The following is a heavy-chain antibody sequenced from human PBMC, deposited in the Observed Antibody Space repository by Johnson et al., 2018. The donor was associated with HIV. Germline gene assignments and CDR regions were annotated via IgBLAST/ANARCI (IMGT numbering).Heavy chain of an antibody. V-gene: IGHV3-66*01. J-gene: IGHJ3*02. CDR2: IYSGGTT. D-gene: IGHD6-19*01. CDR1: GFTVSSNY. CDR3: ARAFLHSSGWGPALPDAFDI. Sequence: EVQLVESGGGLVQPGGSLRLSCAASGFTVSSNYMSWVRQAPGKGLEWVSVIYSGGTTYYADSVKGRFTISRDNSKNTLYLQMNSLRAEDTAVYYCARAFLHSSGWGPALPDAFDIWGQGTMVTVSS.